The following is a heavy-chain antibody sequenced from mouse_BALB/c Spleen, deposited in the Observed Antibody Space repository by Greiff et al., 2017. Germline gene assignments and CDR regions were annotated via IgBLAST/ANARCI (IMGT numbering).Heavy chain of an antibody. V-gene: IGHV5-6-5*01. CDR1: GFTFSSYA. Sequence: EVKVVESGGGLVKPGGSLKLSCAASGFTFSSYAMSWVRQTPEKRLEWVASISSGGSTYYPDSVKGRFTISRDNARNILYLQMSSLRSEDTAMYYCARGPSFAYWGQGTLVTVSA. CDR3: ARGPSFAY. J-gene: IGHJ3*01. CDR2: ISSGGST. D-gene: IGHD6-1*01.